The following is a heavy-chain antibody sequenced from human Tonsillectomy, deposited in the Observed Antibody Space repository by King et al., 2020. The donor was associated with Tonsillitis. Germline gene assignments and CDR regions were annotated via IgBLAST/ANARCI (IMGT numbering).Heavy chain of an antibody. D-gene: IGHD4-17*01. V-gene: IGHV3-53*01. Sequence: VQLVESGGGLIQPGGSLRLSCAASGFTVSNSYLSWVRQAPGKGLEWISIIYSGGNTYYADSVKGRFTISRDNSNNTLYLQMNSLRAEDTAVYYCARDLTVTTPWYVDLWGRGTLVTVSS. CDR1: GFTVSNSY. CDR3: ARDLTVTTPWYVDL. CDR2: IYSGGNT. J-gene: IGHJ2*01.